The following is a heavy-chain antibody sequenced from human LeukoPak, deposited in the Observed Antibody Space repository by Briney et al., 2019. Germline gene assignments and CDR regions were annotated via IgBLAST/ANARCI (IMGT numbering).Heavy chain of an antibody. V-gene: IGHV3-23*01. D-gene: IGHD3-22*01. CDR1: GFTFSSYA. J-gene: IGHJ4*02. Sequence: PGGSLRLSCAASGFTFSSYAMSWVRQAPGKGLEWVSAISGSGGSTYYADSVKGRLTISRDNSKNTLYLQMNSLRAEDTAVYYCVRPASDSSGYGPPRSYYFDYWGQGTLVTVSS. CDR2: ISGSGGST. CDR3: VRPASDSSGYGPPRSYYFDY.